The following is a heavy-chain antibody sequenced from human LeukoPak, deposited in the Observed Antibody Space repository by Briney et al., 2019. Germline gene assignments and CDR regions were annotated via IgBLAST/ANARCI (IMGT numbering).Heavy chain of an antibody. V-gene: IGHV3-7*01. CDR2: IKEDGSEK. Sequence: PGGSLRLSYAASEFTLRNYWMSWVRQAPGKGLEWVATIKEDGSEKYYVDSVKGRFTISRENAKNSLYLQMNSLRAGDTAVYYCARSFYGHDPYYCYMDVWGKGTTVTVSS. D-gene: IGHD2-2*01. J-gene: IGHJ6*03. CDR1: EFTLRNYW. CDR3: ARSFYGHDPYYCYMDV.